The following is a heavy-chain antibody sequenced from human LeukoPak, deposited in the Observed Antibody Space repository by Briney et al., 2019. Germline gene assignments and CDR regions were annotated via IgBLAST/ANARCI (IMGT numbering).Heavy chain of an antibody. J-gene: IGHJ4*02. CDR1: GFMFSSYG. Sequence: GGSLRLSCAASGFMFSSYGMHWVRQAPGKGLEWVAVISYDGSNKYYADSVKGRFTISRDNSKNTLYLQMNSLRAEDTAVYYCAKVLSGSQDYWGQGTLVTVFS. CDR3: AKVLSGSQDY. CDR2: ISYDGSNK. D-gene: IGHD1-26*01. V-gene: IGHV3-30*18.